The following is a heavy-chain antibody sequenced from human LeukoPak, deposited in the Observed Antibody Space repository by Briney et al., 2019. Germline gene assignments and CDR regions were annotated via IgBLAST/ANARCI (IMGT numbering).Heavy chain of an antibody. D-gene: IGHD3-9*01. CDR1: GGSISSSSYY. Sequence: QSSETLSLTCTVSGGSISSSSYYWGWIRQPPGKGLEWIGSIYYSGSTYYNPSLKSRVTISVDTSKNQFSLKLSSVTAADTAVYYCARSIVRYFDWLPNFDYWGQGTLVTVSS. CDR3: ARSIVRYFDWLPNFDY. CDR2: IYYSGST. J-gene: IGHJ4*02. V-gene: IGHV4-39*01.